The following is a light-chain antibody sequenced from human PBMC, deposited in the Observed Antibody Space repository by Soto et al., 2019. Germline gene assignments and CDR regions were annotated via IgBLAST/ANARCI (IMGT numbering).Light chain of an antibody. V-gene: IGKV3-20*01. Sequence: EIVLTQSPGTLSLSPGERATLSCRASQSVSNSYLAWYQQNFGQAPRLLIYGASSRATGIPDRFSGSGSGTDFTLTISRLEPEDFAVYYCQQYGSSPTTFGQGTKVEIK. CDR3: QQYGSSPTT. CDR2: GAS. CDR1: QSVSNSY. J-gene: IGKJ1*01.